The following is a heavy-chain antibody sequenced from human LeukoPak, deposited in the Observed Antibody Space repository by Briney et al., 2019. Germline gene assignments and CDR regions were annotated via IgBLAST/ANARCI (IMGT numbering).Heavy chain of an antibody. CDR2: IYTSGST. D-gene: IGHD3-3*01. CDR1: GGSISSYY. J-gene: IGHJ5*02. CDR3: ARDSSQMYYDFWSGYEGNWFDP. V-gene: IGHV4-4*07. Sequence: SETLSLTCTVSGGSISSYYWSWIRQTAGKGLEWIGRIYTSGSTNYNPSLKSRVTMSVDTSKNQFSLKLSSVTAADTAVYYCARDSSQMYYDFWSGYEGNWFDPWGQGTLVTVSS.